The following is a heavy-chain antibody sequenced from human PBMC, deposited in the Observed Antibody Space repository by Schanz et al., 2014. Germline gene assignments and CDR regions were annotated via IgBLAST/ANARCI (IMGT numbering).Heavy chain of an antibody. CDR1: GFTVSDNY. CDR2: IYSGGST. CDR3: ARWGGGYCATASCYPHYYFDS. Sequence: EVQLVESGGGLVQPGGSLRLSCAASGFTVSDNYMSWVRQAPGKGLEWVSMIYSGGSTHYAASVKGRFTISRGNTKNTLYLQMTYLRAEDAALYYCARWGGGYCATASCYPHYYFDSWGQGTLVTVSS. J-gene: IGHJ4*02. V-gene: IGHV3-66*01. D-gene: IGHD2-2*01.